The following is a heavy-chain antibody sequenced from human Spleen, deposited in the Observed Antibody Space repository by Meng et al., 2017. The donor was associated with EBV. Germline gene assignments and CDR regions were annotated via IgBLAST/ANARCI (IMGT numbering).Heavy chain of an antibody. J-gene: IGHJ5*02. Sequence: QVHLRGAGPGLVKPSGTLSLTCAVSVGSITSNDWWSWVRQPPGKGLEWIGEIYHSGSTNYNPSLKSRVTISVDKSKNQFSLKLSSVTAADTAVYYCARGGSYDASGSYANWFDLWGQGTLVTVSS. V-gene: IGHV4-4*02. CDR1: VGSITSNDW. CDR2: IYHSGST. CDR3: ARGGSYDASGSYANWFDL. D-gene: IGHD3-10*01.